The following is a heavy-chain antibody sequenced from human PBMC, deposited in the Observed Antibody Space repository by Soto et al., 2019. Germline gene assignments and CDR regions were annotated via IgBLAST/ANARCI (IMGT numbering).Heavy chain of an antibody. Sequence: QVQLQESGPGLVKPSQTLSLTCSVSGDSFSSGNYYWTWIRQHPGKGLEWIGYIYYTGSTYSNPSLKSRVTISVDTSKNQFSLTLSSVTAADTAVYYCATSGDYYRYFDYWGQGTLVTVSS. CDR1: GDSFSSGNYY. D-gene: IGHD3-3*01. V-gene: IGHV4-31*03. J-gene: IGHJ4*02. CDR2: IYYTGST. CDR3: ATSGDYYRYFDY.